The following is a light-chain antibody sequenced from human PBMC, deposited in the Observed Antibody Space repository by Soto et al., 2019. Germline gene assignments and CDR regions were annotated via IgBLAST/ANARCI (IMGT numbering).Light chain of an antibody. CDR3: QQTYSTIFT. CDR2: TTT. J-gene: IGKJ3*01. Sequence: DIQMTQSPSSLSASVGDRVTITCRASQSIGRYLNWYQQKPGKAPSLLISTTTTLQSEVPSRFSGGGSGTDFTLTITSLQPEDFATYYCQQTYSTIFTFGPGTKVYIK. V-gene: IGKV1-39*01. CDR1: QSIGRY.